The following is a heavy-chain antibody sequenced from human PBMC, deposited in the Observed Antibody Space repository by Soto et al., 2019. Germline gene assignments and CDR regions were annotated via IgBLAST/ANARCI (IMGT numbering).Heavy chain of an antibody. CDR2: IDPSDSYT. Sequence: GESLKISCKGSGYSFSSYWISWVRQMPGKGLEWMGRIDPSDSYTNYSPSFRGHVTISADKSISTAYLQWSSLKAADTAVYYCARDSGYALNWFDPWGQGTLVTVSS. J-gene: IGHJ5*02. V-gene: IGHV5-10-1*01. CDR3: ARDSGYALNWFDP. CDR1: GYSFSSYW. D-gene: IGHD5-12*01.